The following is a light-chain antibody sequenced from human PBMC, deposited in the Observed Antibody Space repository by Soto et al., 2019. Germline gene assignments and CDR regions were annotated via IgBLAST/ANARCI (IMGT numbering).Light chain of an antibody. V-gene: IGKV1-5*01. CDR1: QSINNL. CDR2: DVS. J-gene: IGKJ4*01. CDR3: QQYDSYPLT. Sequence: DVQMTQYPSTLSASVGDRVTITCGASQSINNLLAWYQQKPGKAPKFLIYDVSTLESGVPSRFRGSGYGTELTITISSMQTEDFETYYCQQYDSYPLTFGGGTKVDIK.